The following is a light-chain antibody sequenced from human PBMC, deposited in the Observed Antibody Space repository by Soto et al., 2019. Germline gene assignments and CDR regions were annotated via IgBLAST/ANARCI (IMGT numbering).Light chain of an antibody. V-gene: IGLV3-21*02. CDR3: QVWDSSSDDFYV. J-gene: IGLJ1*01. CDR2: DDS. Sequence: SYELPQPPSVSVAPGQTASITCGGNNIGSKSVHWYRQRPGQAPVLVVYDDSDRPSGIPERFSGSNSGNTATLTITRVEAGDEADYYCQVWDSSSDDFYVFGTGTQLTVL. CDR1: NIGSKS.